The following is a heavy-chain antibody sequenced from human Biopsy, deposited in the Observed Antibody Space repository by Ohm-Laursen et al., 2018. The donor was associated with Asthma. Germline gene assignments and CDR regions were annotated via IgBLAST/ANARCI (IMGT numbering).Heavy chain of an antibody. CDR2: VSHTGST. J-gene: IGHJ5*02. CDR1: GGSIRSHD. D-gene: IGHD2-15*01. Sequence: SETLSLTCIVSGGSIRSHDWTWIRLPPGKGLEYIGDVSHTGSTNYNPSLKSRVTMSLDTSKNQFSLRLTSVTPADTAVYYCARLADCSGGACYSYGWFDPWGRGTRVTVSS. V-gene: IGHV4-59*11. CDR3: ARLADCSGGACYSYGWFDP.